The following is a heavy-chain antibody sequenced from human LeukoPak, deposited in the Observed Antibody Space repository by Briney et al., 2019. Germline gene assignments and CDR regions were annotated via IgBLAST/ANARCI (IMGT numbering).Heavy chain of an antibody. D-gene: IGHD5-12*01. CDR3: ARASTFSGYDLGFYYFDY. Sequence: GGSLRLSCAASGFTFSTYWMHWVRQAPGKGLVWVSRINRDGSSTSYADSVKGRFTISRDNAKNTLYLQMNSLRAEDTAVYYCARASTFSGYDLGFYYFDYWGQGTLVTVSS. J-gene: IGHJ4*02. CDR1: GFTFSTYW. CDR2: INRDGSST. V-gene: IGHV3-74*01.